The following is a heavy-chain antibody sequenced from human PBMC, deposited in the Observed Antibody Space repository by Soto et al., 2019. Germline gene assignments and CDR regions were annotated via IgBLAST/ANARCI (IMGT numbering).Heavy chain of an antibody. Sequence: QVQLVESGGGVVQPGRSLRLSCAASGFTFSSYGMHWVRQAPGKGLEWVAVISYDGSNKYYADSVKGRFTISRDNSKNTLYLQMNSLRAEDTAVYYCAKGQVLGEIYMDVWDKGTTVTVSS. CDR2: ISYDGSNK. CDR1: GFTFSSYG. J-gene: IGHJ6*03. CDR3: AKGQVLGEIYMDV. V-gene: IGHV3-30*18. D-gene: IGHD3-3*02.